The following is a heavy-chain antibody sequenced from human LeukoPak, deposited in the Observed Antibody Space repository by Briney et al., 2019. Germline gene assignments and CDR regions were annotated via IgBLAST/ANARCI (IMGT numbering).Heavy chain of an antibody. CDR1: GYTFASYD. V-gene: IGHV1-8*01. Sequence: GASVKVSCKASGYTFASYDISWVRRATGQGLEWMGWMNPNSGNTGYAQNFQGRVTMTANTSITTAYMELSSLTSDDTAIYYCAKELSAFTSSYVYWGQGTLVTVSS. J-gene: IGHJ4*02. D-gene: IGHD2-2*01. CDR3: AKELSAFTSSYVY. CDR2: MNPNSGNT.